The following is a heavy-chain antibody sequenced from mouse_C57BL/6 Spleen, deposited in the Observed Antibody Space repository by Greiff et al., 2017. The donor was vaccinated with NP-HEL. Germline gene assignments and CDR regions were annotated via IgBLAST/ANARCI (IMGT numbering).Heavy chain of an antibody. CDR3: ARSGGYYAMDY. CDR2: IYPGDGDT. CDR1: GYAFSSSW. D-gene: IGHD3-1*01. J-gene: IGHJ4*01. Sequence: VQLQQSGPELVKPGASVKISCKASGYAFSSSWINWVKQRPGKGLEWIGRIYPGDGDTNYNGKFKGKATLTADKSSSTAYMQLSSLTSEVSAVYFCARSGGYYAMDYWGQGTSVTVSS. V-gene: IGHV1-82*01.